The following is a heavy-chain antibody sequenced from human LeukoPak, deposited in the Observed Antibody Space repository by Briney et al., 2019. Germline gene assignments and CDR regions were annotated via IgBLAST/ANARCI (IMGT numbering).Heavy chain of an antibody. Sequence: GGTLRLSCAASGFTFSSHGMNWVRQAPGKGLEWVSGISPNGVITYYADSVKGRFTISRDNAKNSLYLQMNSLGAEDTAVYYCARDNRAYGSGSLIRWGQGTLVTVSS. CDR3: ARDNRAYGSGSLIR. J-gene: IGHJ4*02. CDR2: ISPNGVIT. CDR1: GFTFSSHG. V-gene: IGHV3-21*01. D-gene: IGHD3-10*01.